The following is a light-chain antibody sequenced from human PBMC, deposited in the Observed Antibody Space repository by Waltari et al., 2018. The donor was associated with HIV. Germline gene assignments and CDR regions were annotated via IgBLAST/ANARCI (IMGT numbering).Light chain of an antibody. CDR1: SSDVGGHN. J-gene: IGLJ2*01. CDR2: VVS. V-gene: IGLV2-14*03. CDR3: SSYTSSSRV. Sequence: QSALTQPASVSGSPGQPITISCTGTSSDVGGHNFPWYQQHPGKAPKLTIYVVSNRPSGVSNRFSGSKSGNTASLTISGLQAEDEADYYCSSYTSSSRVFGGGTKLTVL.